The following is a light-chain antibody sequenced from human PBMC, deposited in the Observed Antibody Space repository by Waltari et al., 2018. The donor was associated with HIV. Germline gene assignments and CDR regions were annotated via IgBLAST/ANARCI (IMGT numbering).Light chain of an antibody. Sequence: QSVLTKPPSVSGPPGQNVTISCSASSSNIGSNIVNWYQQLPGAAPKLLIYTNDQRPSGVPDRFSGSKSGTSASLAISGLQSADEADYYCAAWDDSLNGMFGGGTKLTVL. J-gene: IGLJ3*02. CDR2: TND. V-gene: IGLV1-44*01. CDR3: AAWDDSLNGM. CDR1: SSNIGSNI.